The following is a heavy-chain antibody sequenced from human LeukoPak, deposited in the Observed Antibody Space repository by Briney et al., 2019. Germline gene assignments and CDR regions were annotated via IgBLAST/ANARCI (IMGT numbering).Heavy chain of an antibody. CDR3: ASGSRVEMATIPFYFDY. D-gene: IGHD5-24*01. CDR2: INPKSGST. Sequence: ASVKVSCKASGYTFTSYYMHWVRQAPGQGLEWMGVINPKSGSTTYTRKFQGRVTMTRDTYTSTVSMELSSLRSEDTAVFYCASGSRVEMATIPFYFDYWGQGTLVTVSS. V-gene: IGHV1-46*01. CDR1: GYTFTSYY. J-gene: IGHJ4*02.